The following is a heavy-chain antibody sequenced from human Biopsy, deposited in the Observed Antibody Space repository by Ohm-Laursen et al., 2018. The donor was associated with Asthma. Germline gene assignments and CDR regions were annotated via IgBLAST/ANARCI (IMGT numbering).Heavy chain of an antibody. CDR3: ASYEVATAILPMDV. D-gene: IGHD2-21*02. J-gene: IGHJ6*02. Sequence: SLRLSCAASGFSFSRYGMHWVRQAPGKGLERVAVISFDGSNKYYGDSVKGRFTIARDNSKNTVYLQMNSLRAEDTAVYYCASYEVATAILPMDVWGQGTTVTVSS. CDR1: GFSFSRYG. V-gene: IGHV3-30*03. CDR2: ISFDGSNK.